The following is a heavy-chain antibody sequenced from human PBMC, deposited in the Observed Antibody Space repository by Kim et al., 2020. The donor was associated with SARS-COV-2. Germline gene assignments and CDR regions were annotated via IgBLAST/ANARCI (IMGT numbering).Heavy chain of an antibody. Sequence: SYAQKSQGRVTMTMDTYTSTVYLELSSLRSEDTAVYYCARKEGSSYGMDVWGQGTTVTVSS. J-gene: IGHJ6*02. CDR3: ARKEGSSYGMDV. V-gene: IGHV1-46*01. D-gene: IGHD3-10*01.